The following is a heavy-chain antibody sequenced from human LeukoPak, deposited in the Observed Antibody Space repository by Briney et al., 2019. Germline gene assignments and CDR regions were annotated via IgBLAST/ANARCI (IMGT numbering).Heavy chain of an antibody. Sequence: GGSLRLSCAASGFTFSSYSMNWVRQAPGKGLEWVSSISSSSSYIYYADSVKGRFTISRDNAKSSLYLQMNSLRAEDTAVYYCAREVWRGSSRDFDYWGQGTLVTVSS. D-gene: IGHD3-10*01. CDR2: ISSSSSYI. CDR3: AREVWRGSSRDFDY. CDR1: GFTFSSYS. J-gene: IGHJ4*02. V-gene: IGHV3-21*01.